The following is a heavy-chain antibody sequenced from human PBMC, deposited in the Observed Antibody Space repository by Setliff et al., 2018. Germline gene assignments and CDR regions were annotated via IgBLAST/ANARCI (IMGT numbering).Heavy chain of an antibody. CDR2: INPKTGGT. V-gene: IGHV1-2*02. Sequence: ASVKVSCKASGGTFSSYVISWVRQAPGQGLEWMGWINPKTGGTNYAQKFQGRVTMTRDASINTAFMHLSSLKSDDMAVYYCAREPYDYIWGSYRSPYFDHWGQGALVTVSS. CDR1: GGTFSSYV. D-gene: IGHD3-16*02. J-gene: IGHJ4*02. CDR3: AREPYDYIWGSYRSPYFDH.